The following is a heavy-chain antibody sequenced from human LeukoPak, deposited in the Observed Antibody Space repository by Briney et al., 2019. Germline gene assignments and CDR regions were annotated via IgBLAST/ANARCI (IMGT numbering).Heavy chain of an antibody. Sequence: GGSLRLSCAASGFTFSDHYMSWIRQAPGKGLEWVSYISSSGSTIYYADSVKGRFTISRDNAKNSLYLQMNSLRAEDTAVYYCARALDEGARFDYWGQGTLVTVSS. CDR2: ISSSGSTI. CDR3: ARALDEGARFDY. CDR1: GFTFSDHY. V-gene: IGHV3-11*04. J-gene: IGHJ4*02.